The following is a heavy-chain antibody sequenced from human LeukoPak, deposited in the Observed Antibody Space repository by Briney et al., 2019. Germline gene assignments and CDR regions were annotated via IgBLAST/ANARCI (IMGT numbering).Heavy chain of an antibody. CDR2: ISYDGSNK. CDR1: GFTFSSYA. V-gene: IGHV3-30-3*01. D-gene: IGHD5-12*01. J-gene: IGHJ4*02. CDR3: ARDKIEDGYDTDY. Sequence: GRSLRLSCAASGFTFSSYAMHWVRQAPGKGLEWVAVISYDGSNKYYADSVKGRFTISRDNSKNTLYLQMNSLRAEDTAVYYCARDKIEDGYDTDYWGQGTLVTVSS.